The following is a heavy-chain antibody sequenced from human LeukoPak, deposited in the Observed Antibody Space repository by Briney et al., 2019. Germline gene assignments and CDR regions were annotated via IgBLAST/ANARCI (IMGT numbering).Heavy chain of an antibody. D-gene: IGHD5/OR15-5a*01. Sequence: SETLSLTCTVSGGSISSYYWSWIRQPPGKGLEWIGYIYYSGSTNYNPSLKSRVTISVDTSKNQFSLKLSSVTAADTAVYYCARGLGYFDYWGQGTLVTVSS. J-gene: IGHJ4*02. CDR3: ARGLGYFDY. V-gene: IGHV4-59*01. CDR2: IYYSGST. CDR1: GGSISSYY.